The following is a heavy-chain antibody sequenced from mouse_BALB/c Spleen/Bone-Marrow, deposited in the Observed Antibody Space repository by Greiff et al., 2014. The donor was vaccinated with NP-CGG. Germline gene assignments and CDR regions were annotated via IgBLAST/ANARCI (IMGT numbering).Heavy chain of an antibody. V-gene: IGHV7-3*02. J-gene: IGHJ1*01. CDR3: ARDKNYGSYWYFDV. Sequence: VQLKESGGGLVQPGGSLRLSCATSGFTFTDYYMSWVRQPPGEALEWLGFIRNKANGYTTEYSASVKGRFTISRDNSQSILYLQMNTLRAEDSATYYCARDKNYGSYWYFDVWGAGTTVTVSS. D-gene: IGHD2-1*01. CDR1: GFTFTDYY. CDR2: IRNKANGYTT.